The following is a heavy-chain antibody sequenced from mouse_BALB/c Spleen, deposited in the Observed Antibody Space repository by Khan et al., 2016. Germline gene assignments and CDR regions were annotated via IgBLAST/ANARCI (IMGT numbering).Heavy chain of an antibody. J-gene: IGHJ2*01. CDR1: GYSITSGYG. V-gene: IGHV3-2*02. D-gene: IGHD1-2*01. Sequence: EVQLQESGPGLVKPSQSLSLTCTVTGYSITSGYGWNWIRQFPGNKLEWMGYISYSGSTNYNPSLKSRISITRDTSKNQFFLQLNSVTTEVPATYYCARTARIKYWGQGSTLTVAS. CDR2: ISYSGST. CDR3: ARTARIKY.